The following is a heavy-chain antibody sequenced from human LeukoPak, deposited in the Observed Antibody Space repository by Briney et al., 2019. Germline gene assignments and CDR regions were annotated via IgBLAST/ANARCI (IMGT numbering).Heavy chain of an antibody. CDR1: GGSISSGDYY. D-gene: IGHD2-2*01. CDR3: AREVVVVPVAHILGYYYFDY. Sequence: PSETLSLTCTVSGGSISSGDYYWSWIRQPPGKGLEWIGYIYYSGSTYYNPSLKSRVTISVDTSKNQFSLKLSSVTAADTAVYYCAREVVVVPVAHILGYYYFDYWGQGTLVTVPS. CDR2: IYYSGST. V-gene: IGHV4-30-4*08. J-gene: IGHJ4*02.